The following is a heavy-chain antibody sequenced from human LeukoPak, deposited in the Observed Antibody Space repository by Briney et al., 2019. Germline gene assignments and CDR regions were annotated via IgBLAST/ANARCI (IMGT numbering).Heavy chain of an antibody. CDR1: GFTFSSYG. J-gene: IGHJ6*03. D-gene: IGHD3-10*01. CDR2: INHSGST. CDR3: ARLPRGGDYGSGSYYRNYYYYMDV. Sequence: PGGSLRLSCAASGFTFSSYGMSWIRQPPGKGLEWIGEINHSGSTNYNPSLKSRVTISVDTSKNQFSLKLSSVTAADTAVYYCARLPRGGDYGSGSYYRNYYYYMDVWGKGTTVTISS. V-gene: IGHV4-34*01.